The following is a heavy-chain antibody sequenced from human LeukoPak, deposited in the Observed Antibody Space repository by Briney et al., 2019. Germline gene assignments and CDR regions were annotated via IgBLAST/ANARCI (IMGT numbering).Heavy chain of an antibody. Sequence: GGSLRLSCAASGFTFSSYWMSWVRQSPGKGLEWVANINQGGSENHYVDSVKGRFTISRDNAKNSVFVQMNGLRVEDTAVYYCVRAGGSSWSDFWGQGTLVTVSS. CDR1: GFTFSSYW. D-gene: IGHD6-13*01. CDR3: VRAGGSSWSDF. CDR2: INQGGSEN. J-gene: IGHJ4*02. V-gene: IGHV3-7*01.